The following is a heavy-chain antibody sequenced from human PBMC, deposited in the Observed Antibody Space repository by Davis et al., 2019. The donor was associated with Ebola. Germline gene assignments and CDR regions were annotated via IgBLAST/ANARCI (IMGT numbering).Heavy chain of an antibody. D-gene: IGHD6-19*01. Sequence: PSETLSLTCTVSGDSISSSGYYWGWIRQPPGKGLEWIGEINESGYTHYNPSLKSRVTIAVDTSKNQFSLKLTSVAAADTAVYYCARGRYSSGWYNWYFDLWGRGTQVTVSS. V-gene: IGHV4-39*07. CDR1: GDSISSSGYY. CDR3: ARGRYSSGWYNWYFDL. J-gene: IGHJ2*01. CDR2: INESGYT.